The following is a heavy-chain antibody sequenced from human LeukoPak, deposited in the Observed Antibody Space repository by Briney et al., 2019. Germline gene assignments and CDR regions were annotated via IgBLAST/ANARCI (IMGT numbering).Heavy chain of an antibody. CDR2: IYYSGST. D-gene: IGHD3-22*01. V-gene: IGHV4-59*08. CDR3: ARHKFRRFYYDSSGHAFDI. CDR1: GGSISSYY. J-gene: IGHJ3*02. Sequence: SETLSLTCTVSGGSISSYYWSRIRQPPGKGLEWIGYIYYSGSTNYNPSLKSRVTISVDTSKNQFSLKLSSVTAADTAVYYCARHKFRRFYYDSSGHAFDIWGQGTMVTVSP.